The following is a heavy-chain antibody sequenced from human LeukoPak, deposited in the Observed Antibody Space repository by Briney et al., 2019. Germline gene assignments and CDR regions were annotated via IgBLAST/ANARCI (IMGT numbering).Heavy chain of an antibody. CDR1: GITFSRFW. CDR3: ASGGNLDY. Sequence: GGSLRLSCAASGITFSRFWMSGVRQARGKGLQWVANINKDGSEKHYVDSVKGRFTISRDNAENSLYLQMNSLRAEDTAVYYCASGGNLDYWGQGALVTVAS. V-gene: IGHV3-7*03. J-gene: IGHJ4*02. D-gene: IGHD3-16*01. CDR2: INKDGSEK.